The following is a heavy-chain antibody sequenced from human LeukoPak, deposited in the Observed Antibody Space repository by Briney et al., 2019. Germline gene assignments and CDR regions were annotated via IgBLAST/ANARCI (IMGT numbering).Heavy chain of an antibody. CDR2: INPSGGST. D-gene: IGHD5-24*01. V-gene: IGHV1-46*01. CDR3: AREADGYNPWWYFDL. CDR1: GYTFTSYY. Sequence: ASVKVSCKASGYTFTSYYMHWVREAPGQGLEWMGIINPSGGSTTYAQKFQGRVTMTRDTSTSTVYMELSSARSQRTVLYYCAREADGYNPWWYFDLWGRGTLVTVSS. J-gene: IGHJ2*01.